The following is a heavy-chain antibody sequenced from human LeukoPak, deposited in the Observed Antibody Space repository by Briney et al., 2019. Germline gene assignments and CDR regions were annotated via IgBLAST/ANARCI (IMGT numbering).Heavy chain of an antibody. CDR2: INPDTRDT. D-gene: IGHD2-15*01. Sequence: ASVKVSCKSSGYTFTGYFMHWVRQAPGQGLEWMGWINPDTRDTNYAQKFQGRVTMTRDTSMSTAYMELSRLKSDDTAMYYCARAEPLVAAQDYWGQGTLVTVSS. J-gene: IGHJ4*02. CDR3: ARAEPLVAAQDY. V-gene: IGHV1-2*02. CDR1: GYTFTGYF.